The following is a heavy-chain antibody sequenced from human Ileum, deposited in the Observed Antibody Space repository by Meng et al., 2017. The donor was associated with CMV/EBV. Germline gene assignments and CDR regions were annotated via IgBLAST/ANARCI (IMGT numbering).Heavy chain of an antibody. CDR3: AKDGWEYYYESSGHYAN. J-gene: IGHJ4*02. CDR1: GFTFSSYA. CDR2: INGRGVGT. V-gene: IGHV3-23*01. Sequence: GGSLRLSCAASGFTFSSYAMTWVRQAPGKGLEWVAVINGRGVGTSYADSVKGQFTISGDNSNNTVYLQMNSLRAEDTAIYYCAKDGWEYYYESSGHYANWGQGTLVTVSS. D-gene: IGHD3-22*01.